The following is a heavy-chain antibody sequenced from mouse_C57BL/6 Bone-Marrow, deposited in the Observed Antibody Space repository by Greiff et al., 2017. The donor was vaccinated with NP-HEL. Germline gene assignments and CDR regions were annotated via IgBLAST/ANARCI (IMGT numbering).Heavy chain of an antibody. CDR1: GFTFSSYA. J-gene: IGHJ1*03. CDR2: ISDGGSYT. V-gene: IGHV5-4*01. Sequence: EVKLVESGEGLVKPGGSLKLSCAASGFTFSSYAMSWVRQTPEKRLEWVATISDGGSYTYYPDNVKGRFTISRDNAKNNLYLQMSHLKSEDTAMYYCARDRDYDAYWYFDVWGTGTTVTVAS. CDR3: ARDRDYDAYWYFDV. D-gene: IGHD2-4*01.